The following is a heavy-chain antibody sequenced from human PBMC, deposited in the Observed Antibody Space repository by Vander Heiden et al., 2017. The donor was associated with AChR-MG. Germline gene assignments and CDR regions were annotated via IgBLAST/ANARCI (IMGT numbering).Heavy chain of an antibody. V-gene: IGHV3-30*02. Sequence: QVQLVESGGGVVQPGGSLSISCAASGFTFSSYGRNWFRQTPGKGLEWVECRRYDGSNKDYADSGKGRFTIARDNSKYTVYLQMNSLRAEDTAVYYCATISFSSGIDYWGQGTLVTVSS. CDR2: RRYDGSNK. D-gene: IGHD3-22*01. CDR3: ATISFSSGIDY. J-gene: IGHJ4*02. CDR1: GFTFSSYG.